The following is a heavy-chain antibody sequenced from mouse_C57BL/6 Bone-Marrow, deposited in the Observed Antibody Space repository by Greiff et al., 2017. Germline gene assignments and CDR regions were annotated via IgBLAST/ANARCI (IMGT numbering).Heavy chain of an antibody. J-gene: IGHJ2*01. V-gene: IGHV1-81*01. Sequence: QVQLQQSGAELARPGASVQLSCKASGYTFTSYGISWVKQRTGQGLEWIGELYPRRGNTSYNAKLTGQDTLTADKSSSTAYMGLRSLTSEDSAVYFCARPGYGSSYDFDYWGQGTTLAVSS. CDR3: ARPGYGSSYDFDY. D-gene: IGHD1-1*01. CDR1: GYTFTSYG. CDR2: LYPRRGNT.